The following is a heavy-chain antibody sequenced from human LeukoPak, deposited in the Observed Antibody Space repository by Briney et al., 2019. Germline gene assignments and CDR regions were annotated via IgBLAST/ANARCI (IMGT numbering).Heavy chain of an antibody. J-gene: IGHJ4*02. CDR1: GFTFDDYA. CDR2: ITWDGGRA. V-gene: IGHV3-43D*03. D-gene: IGHD1-26*01. CDR3: AKDQSSVGAIRGPFDS. Sequence: GGSLRLSCAASGFTFDDYAMHWVRQAPGKGLVWVALITWDGGRAYYVDSVKGRFSISRDNSKNSLFLQMNSLRAEDTALYYCAKDQSSVGAIRGPFDSWGQGTLVTVPS.